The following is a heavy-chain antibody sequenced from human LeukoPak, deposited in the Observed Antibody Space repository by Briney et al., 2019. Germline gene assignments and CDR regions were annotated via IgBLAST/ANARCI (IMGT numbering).Heavy chain of an antibody. J-gene: IGHJ2*01. V-gene: IGHV3-9*01. D-gene: IGHD3-9*01. CDR3: AKGPTYYDILTGYYWYFDL. CDR2: ISWNSGSV. CDR1: GFTFDDYA. Sequence: GGSLRLSCAACGFTFDDYAMHWVRQAPGKGLEWVSGISWNSGSVGYADSVKGRFTISRDNAKNSLYLQMNSLRAEDTALYYCAKGPTYYDILTGYYWYFDLWGRGTLVTVSS.